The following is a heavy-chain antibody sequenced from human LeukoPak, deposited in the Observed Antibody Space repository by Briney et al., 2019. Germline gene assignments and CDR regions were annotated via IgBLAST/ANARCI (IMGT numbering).Heavy chain of an antibody. D-gene: IGHD3-22*01. J-gene: IGHJ5*02. CDR3: AKVRTPMLIVVVDGFDP. V-gene: IGHV3-23*01. Sequence: GGSLRLSCAASGFTLSSYAMSWVRQAPGKGLEWVSAISGSGGSTYYADSVKGRFTISRDNSKNTLYLQMNSLRAEDTAVYYCAKVRTPMLIVVVDGFDPWGQGTLVTVSS. CDR2: ISGSGGST. CDR1: GFTLSSYA.